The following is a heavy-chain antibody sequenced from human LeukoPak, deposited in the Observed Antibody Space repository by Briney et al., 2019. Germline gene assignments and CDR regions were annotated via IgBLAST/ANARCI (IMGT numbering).Heavy chain of an antibody. CDR3: ARLELYYYGSGSYPPPDY. J-gene: IGHJ4*02. V-gene: IGHV5-51*01. CDR1: GYSFTSYW. Sequence: KGGESLKISCKGSGYSFTSYWICWVRQMPGKGLEWMGIIYTGDSDTRYSPSFQGQVTISADKSISTAYLQWSSLKASDTAMYYCARLELYYYGSGSYPPPDYWGQGTLVTVSS. D-gene: IGHD3-10*01. CDR2: IYTGDSDT.